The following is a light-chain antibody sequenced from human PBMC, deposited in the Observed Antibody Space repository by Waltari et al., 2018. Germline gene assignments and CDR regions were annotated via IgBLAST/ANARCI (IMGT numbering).Light chain of an antibody. Sequence: QSALTQPPSASGSPGQSVTIPCPGTSSDIGGSDYVSWYQQHPGRAPKVLIPEVNERPSGVPDRFSGSKSGNTASLTVSGLQAEDEADYYCSSYAGSNNLVFGGGTKLTVL. J-gene: IGLJ2*01. CDR1: SSDIGGSDY. CDR3: SSYAGSNNLV. V-gene: IGLV2-8*01. CDR2: EVN.